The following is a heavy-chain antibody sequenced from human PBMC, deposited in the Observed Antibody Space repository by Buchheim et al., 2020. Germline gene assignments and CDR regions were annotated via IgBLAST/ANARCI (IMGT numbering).Heavy chain of an antibody. J-gene: IGHJ4*02. V-gene: IGHV4-59*08. Sequence: QVQLQESGPGLVKPSETLSLTGTVSGGSISSYYWSWIRQPPGKGLEWIGYIYYSGSTNYNPSLKSRVTISVDTTKNQFSLKLSSVTAADTAVYYCARRSSSWFHFDYWGQGTL. D-gene: IGHD6-13*01. CDR2: IYYSGST. CDR3: ARRSSSWFHFDY. CDR1: GGSISSYY.